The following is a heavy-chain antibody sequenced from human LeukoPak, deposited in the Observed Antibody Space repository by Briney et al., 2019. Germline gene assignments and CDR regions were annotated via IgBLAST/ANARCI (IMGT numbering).Heavy chain of an antibody. CDR1: GGSFNTNLYY. V-gene: IGHV4-31*03. Sequence: PSETLSLTCTVFGGSFNTNLYYWAWFRQHPGKGLEWIGYIYYSGSTYYNPSLKSRVTISVDTSKNQFSLKLSSVTAADTAVYYCASASRDDFWSGYSYYFDYWGQGTLVTVSS. CDR3: ASASRDDFWSGYSYYFDY. CDR2: IYYSGST. J-gene: IGHJ4*02. D-gene: IGHD3-3*01.